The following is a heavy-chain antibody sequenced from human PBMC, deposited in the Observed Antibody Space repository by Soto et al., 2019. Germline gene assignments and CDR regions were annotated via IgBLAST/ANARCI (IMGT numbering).Heavy chain of an antibody. Sequence: SXTLSLTCTVSGGSISSYYCSWIGQPPGKGLEWIGYIYYSGSTNYNPSLKSRVTISVDTSKNQFSLKLSSVTAADTAVYYCARLQFNWDAFDIWGQGTMVTVSS. CDR2: IYYSGST. CDR3: ARLQFNWDAFDI. V-gene: IGHV4-59*08. J-gene: IGHJ3*02. CDR1: GGSISSYY.